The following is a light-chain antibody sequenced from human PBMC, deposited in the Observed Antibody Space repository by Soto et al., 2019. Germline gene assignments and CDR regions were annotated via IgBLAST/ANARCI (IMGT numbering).Light chain of an antibody. CDR2: DNN. V-gene: IGLV1-40*01. CDR3: QSYDSSLSGSV. J-gene: IGLJ3*02. CDR1: SSNIGARFD. Sequence: QSALTQPPSVSGAPGQRVTISCTGSSSNIGARFDVHWYQQLPGTAPKLLIYDNNDRPSGVPDRFSGSKSGTSASLAITGLQAEDEADYYCQSYDSSLSGSVFGGGTQLTVL.